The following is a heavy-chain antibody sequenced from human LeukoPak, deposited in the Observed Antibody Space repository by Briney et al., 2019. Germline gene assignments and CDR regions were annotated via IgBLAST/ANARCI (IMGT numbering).Heavy chain of an antibody. V-gene: IGHV3-11*01. Sequence: GVSLRLSCAASGFTFGDYYMTWLRQAPGKGLEWLSYISNSGSTVFYADSVKGRFTVSRDNAKRSLYLQIESLRDDDTAVYHCALGTINKDFYFGMDVWGQGTTVTVSS. CDR3: ALGTINKDFYFGMDV. CDR2: ISNSGSTV. D-gene: IGHD2-8*01. CDR1: GFTFGDYY. J-gene: IGHJ6*02.